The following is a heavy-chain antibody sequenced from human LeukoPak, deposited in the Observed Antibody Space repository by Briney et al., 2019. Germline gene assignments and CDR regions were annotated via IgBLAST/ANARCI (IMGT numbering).Heavy chain of an antibody. D-gene: IGHD6-13*01. Sequence: ASVKVSCKASGYTFNTYGITWVRQAPGQGLEWMGGIIPIFGTANYAQKFQGRVTITADESTSTAYMELSSLRSEDTAVYYCARLRSSSWYKDYWGQGTLVTVSS. CDR2: IIPIFGTA. CDR3: ARLRSSSWYKDY. CDR1: GYTFNTYG. V-gene: IGHV1-69*13. J-gene: IGHJ4*02.